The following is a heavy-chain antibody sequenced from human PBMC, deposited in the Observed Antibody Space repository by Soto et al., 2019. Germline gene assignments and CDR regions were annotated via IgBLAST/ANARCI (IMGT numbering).Heavy chain of an antibody. Sequence: SETLSLTCAVYGGSFSGYYWSWIRQPPGKGLEWIGEINHSGSTNYNPSLKSRVTISVDTSKNQFSLKLSPVTAADTAVYYCARGLRYYDYIWGNWFDPWGQGTLVTVSS. D-gene: IGHD3-16*01. CDR1: GGSFSGYY. CDR2: INHSGST. V-gene: IGHV4-34*01. CDR3: ARGLRYYDYIWGNWFDP. J-gene: IGHJ5*02.